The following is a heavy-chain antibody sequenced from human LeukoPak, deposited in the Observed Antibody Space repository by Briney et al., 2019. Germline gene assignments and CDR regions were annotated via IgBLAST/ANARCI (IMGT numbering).Heavy chain of an antibody. D-gene: IGHD2-15*01. Sequence: GGSLRLSCAASGFTFSSYAMSWVRQTPGKGLELVSTMSGNGGSTYYADSVKGRFTISRDNSENTLHLHMNSLKAEDTAVYYCAKVEGYCSGGTCYKPFDYWGQGTLVTVSS. CDR3: AKVEGYCSGGTCYKPFDY. J-gene: IGHJ4*02. CDR2: MSGNGGST. CDR1: GFTFSSYA. V-gene: IGHV3-23*01.